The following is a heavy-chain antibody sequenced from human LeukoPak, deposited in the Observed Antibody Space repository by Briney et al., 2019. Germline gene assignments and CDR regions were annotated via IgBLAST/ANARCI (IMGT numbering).Heavy chain of an antibody. D-gene: IGHD3-10*01. CDR2: IKQDGSEK. CDR1: GFTFSSYW. V-gene: IGHV3-7*03. CDR3: AKSGLRNYGSGIYYYMDV. Sequence: GGSLRLSCAASGFTFSSYWMSWVRQAPGKGLEWVANIKQDGSEKYYVDSVKGRFTISRDNAKNSLYLQMNSLRAEDTAVYYCAKSGLRNYGSGIYYYMDVWGKGTTVTISS. J-gene: IGHJ6*03.